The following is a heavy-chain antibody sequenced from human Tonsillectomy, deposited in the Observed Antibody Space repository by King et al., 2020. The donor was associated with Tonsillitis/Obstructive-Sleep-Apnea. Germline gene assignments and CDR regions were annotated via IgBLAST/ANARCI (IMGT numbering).Heavy chain of an antibody. CDR1: GYTLTGYY. CDR3: ARVAYYYDSSGPLDY. V-gene: IGHV1-2*02. J-gene: IGHJ4*02. CDR2: INPNSGGT. D-gene: IGHD3-22*01. Sequence: VQLVESGAEVKKPGASVKVSCKASGYTLTGYYMHWVRQAPGQGLEWMGWINPNSGGTNYAQQFQGRVTMTRDTSISTAYMELSRLTSDDAAVYYCARVAYYYDSSGPLDYWGQGTLVTVSS.